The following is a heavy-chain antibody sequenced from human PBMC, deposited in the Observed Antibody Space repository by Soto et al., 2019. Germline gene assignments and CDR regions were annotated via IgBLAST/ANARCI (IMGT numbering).Heavy chain of an antibody. CDR2: INSGNGNT. J-gene: IGHJ4*02. CDR3: ARDYDSSGYPRILAY. V-gene: IGHV1-3*04. CDR1: GYTFTSYP. Sequence: VSVKVSCKAAGYTFTSYPMHLVRQAPGQRLEWMGWINSGNGNTKYSQKFQGRVTITRDTSASTAYMELSSLTSEDTAVYYCARDYDSSGYPRILAYWGQGTLVTVSS. D-gene: IGHD3-22*01.